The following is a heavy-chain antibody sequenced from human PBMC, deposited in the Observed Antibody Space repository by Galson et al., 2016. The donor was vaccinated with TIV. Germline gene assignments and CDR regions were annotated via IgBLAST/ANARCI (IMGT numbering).Heavy chain of an antibody. J-gene: IGHJ4*02. Sequence: SLRLSCAASGFTFSDYSMTWVRQAPGKGLEWLSGITGGGETTYYADSVRGRFTLSRDNSKSTLYLEMNSLRLDDTAVYYCAKISRDDSADFWGQGTLVTVSS. D-gene: IGHD2-15*01. CDR1: GFTFSDYS. CDR3: AKISRDDSADF. V-gene: IGHV3-23*01. CDR2: ITGGGETT.